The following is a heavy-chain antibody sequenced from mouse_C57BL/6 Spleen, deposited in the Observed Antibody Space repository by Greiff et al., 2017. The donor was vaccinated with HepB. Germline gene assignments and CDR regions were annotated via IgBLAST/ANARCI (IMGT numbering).Heavy chain of an antibody. CDR3: ARCHDYDGTLYWYFDV. D-gene: IGHD2-4*01. CDR2: IYPGDGDT. CDR1: GYAFSSYW. J-gene: IGHJ1*03. Sequence: QVQLQQSGAELVKPGASVKISCKASGYAFSSYWMNWVKQRPGKGLEWIGQIYPGDGDTNYNGKFKGKATLTADKASSTAYMQLSSLTSEDSAVYFCARCHDYDGTLYWYFDVWGTGTTVTVSS. V-gene: IGHV1-80*01.